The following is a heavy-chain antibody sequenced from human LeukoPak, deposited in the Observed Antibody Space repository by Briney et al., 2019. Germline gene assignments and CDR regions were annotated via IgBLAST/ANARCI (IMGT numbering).Heavy chain of an antibody. Sequence: GGSLRLSCAASGFTFSSYWMSWVRQAPGKGLEWVAKIKQDGSEKYYVDSVKGRFTISRDNAKNSLYLQMNSLRAEDTAVYYCASQVSSGWYRSYYFDYWGQGTLVTVSS. J-gene: IGHJ4*02. CDR1: GFTFSSYW. V-gene: IGHV3-7*01. CDR2: IKQDGSEK. D-gene: IGHD6-19*01. CDR3: ASQVSSGWYRSYYFDY.